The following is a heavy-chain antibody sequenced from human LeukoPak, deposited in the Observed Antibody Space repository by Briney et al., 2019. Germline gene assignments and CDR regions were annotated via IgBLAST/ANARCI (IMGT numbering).Heavy chain of an antibody. V-gene: IGHV1-69*06. Sequence: SVKVSCKASGYTFTSYGISWVRQAPGQGLEWMGGIIPVFDRPTYAQKFEGRVTITADKSTNTTYMEISSLTSDDTAVYYCARDAQWELRAFDVWGQGTVVIVSS. J-gene: IGHJ3*01. CDR3: ARDAQWELRAFDV. CDR2: IIPVFDRP. CDR1: GYTFTSYG. D-gene: IGHD1-26*01.